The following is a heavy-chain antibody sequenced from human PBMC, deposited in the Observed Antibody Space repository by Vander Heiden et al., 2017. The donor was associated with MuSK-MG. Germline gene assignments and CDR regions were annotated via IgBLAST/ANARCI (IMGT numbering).Heavy chain of an antibody. CDR3: ARGGGYSNGSFDY. Sequence: EVQLVESGGGLVQPGGSLRLSCAASGLTFRSYWMHWVRQAPGKGLVWVSRINSDWSSTSYADSVKGRFTISRDNAKNTLYLQMNSLRVEDTAVYYCARGGGYSNGSFDYWGQGTLVTVSS. CDR2: INSDWSST. CDR1: GLTFRSYW. D-gene: IGHD5-18*01. J-gene: IGHJ4*02. V-gene: IGHV3-74*01.